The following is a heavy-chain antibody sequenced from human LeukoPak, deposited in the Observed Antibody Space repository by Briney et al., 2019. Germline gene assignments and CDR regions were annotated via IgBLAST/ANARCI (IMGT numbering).Heavy chain of an antibody. V-gene: IGHV3-23*01. J-gene: IGHJ4*02. Sequence: GGSLRLSCAASGFTFSSYAMSWVRQAPGKGLEWVSAISGSGGSTYYADSVKGRFTISRDNSKNTLYLQMNSLRAEDTAVYYCAKVAGSGSYGRYYFDYWGQGTLVTVSS. D-gene: IGHD1-26*01. CDR3: AKVAGSGSYGRYYFDY. CDR1: GFTFSSYA. CDR2: ISGSGGST.